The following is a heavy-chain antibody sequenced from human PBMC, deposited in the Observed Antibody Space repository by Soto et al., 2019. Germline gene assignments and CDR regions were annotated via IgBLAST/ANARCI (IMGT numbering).Heavy chain of an antibody. D-gene: IGHD6-13*01. CDR2: IRSKAYGGTT. Sequence: GGSLRLSCTASGFTFGDYAMSWFRQAPGKGLEWVGFIRSKAYGGTTEYAASVKGRFTISRDDSKSIAYLQMNSLKTEDTAVYYCTRDLRKKYSSSWHVVYWGQGTLVTVSS. CDR3: TRDLRKKYSSSWHVVY. V-gene: IGHV3-49*03. J-gene: IGHJ4*02. CDR1: GFTFGDYA.